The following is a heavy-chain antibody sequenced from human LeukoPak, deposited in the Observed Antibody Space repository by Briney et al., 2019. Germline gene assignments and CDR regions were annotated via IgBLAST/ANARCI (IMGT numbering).Heavy chain of an antibody. CDR2: IHDNADET. CDR3: AKRQLNSGWFKYFDS. D-gene: IGHD6-19*01. Sequence: HSGGSLRLSCAAYGFTFSSYSMNWVRQAPGRGMEWVSYIHDNADETFYTDSVKGRFTISRDNSRNTLSLQMNSLRVEDTAVYFCAKRQLNSGWFKYFDSWGQGTLVTVSS. V-gene: IGHV3-23*01. J-gene: IGHJ4*02. CDR1: GFTFSSYS.